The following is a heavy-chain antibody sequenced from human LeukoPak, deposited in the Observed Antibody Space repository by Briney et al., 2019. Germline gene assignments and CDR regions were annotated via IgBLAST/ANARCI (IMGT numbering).Heavy chain of an antibody. CDR2: IKQDGSEK. CDR1: GFTFSSYW. J-gene: IGHJ4*02. Sequence: QPGGSLRLSCAASGFTFSSYWMSWVRQAPGKGLEWVANIKQDGSEKYYVDSVKGRFTISRDNAKNSLYLQMNSLRAEDTAVYYCARDTTLGYCSSTSCYTSNYFDYWGQGTLVTVSS. D-gene: IGHD2-2*02. V-gene: IGHV3-7*04. CDR3: ARDTTLGYCSSTSCYTSNYFDY.